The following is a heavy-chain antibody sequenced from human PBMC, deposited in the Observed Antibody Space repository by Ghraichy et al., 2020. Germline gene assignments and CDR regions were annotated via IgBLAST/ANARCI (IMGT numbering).Heavy chain of an antibody. J-gene: IGHJ5*02. V-gene: IGHV4-61*02. D-gene: IGHD3-10*01. CDR3: ARDCAPRGGLSGWFDP. CDR2: IYTSGST. CDR1: GGSISSGSYY. Sequence: SETLSLTCTVSGGSISSGSYYWSWIRQPAGKGLEWIGRIYTSGSTNYNPSLKSRVTISVDTSKNQFSLKLSSVTAADTAVYYCARDCAPRGGLSGWFDPWGQGTLVTVSS.